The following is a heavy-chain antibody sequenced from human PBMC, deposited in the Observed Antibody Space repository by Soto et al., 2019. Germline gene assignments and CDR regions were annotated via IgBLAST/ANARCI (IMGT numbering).Heavy chain of an antibody. J-gene: IGHJ4*02. D-gene: IGHD6-19*01. CDR2: VSHDGRNT. CDR1: GFTFSDYA. CDR3: AKGGRQWLVTSDFNY. V-gene: IGHV3-30*18. Sequence: VQLVESGGGVVQPGRSLRLSCAASGFTFSDYAMHWVRQAPGKGLEWVAVVSHDGRNTHYADSVKGRFTISRDSSKNTFSLEMTSLRAEDTAVYFWAKGGRQWLVTSDFNYWCQGALVTVSS.